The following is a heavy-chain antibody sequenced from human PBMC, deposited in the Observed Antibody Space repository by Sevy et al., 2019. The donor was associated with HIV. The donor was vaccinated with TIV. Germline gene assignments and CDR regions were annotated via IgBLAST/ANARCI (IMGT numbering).Heavy chain of an antibody. J-gene: IGHJ4*02. D-gene: IGHD1-26*01. CDR3: ARGGGKWELLADY. Sequence: GGSLRLSCAASGFTFSSYAMHWVRQAPGKGLEWVAVISYDGSNKYYADSVKGRFTISRDNSKNTLYLQMNSLRAEDTAVYYWARGGGKWELLADYWGQGTLVTVSS. V-gene: IGHV3-30-3*01. CDR2: ISYDGSNK. CDR1: GFTFSSYA.